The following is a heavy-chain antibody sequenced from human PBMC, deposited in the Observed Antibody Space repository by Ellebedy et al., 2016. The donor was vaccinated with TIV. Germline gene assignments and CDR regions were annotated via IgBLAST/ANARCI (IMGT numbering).Heavy chain of an antibody. D-gene: IGHD1-1*01. CDR3: AREHMTSTGSPLDY. CDR2: ISYDGSHR. Sequence: GESLKISCSASGSSFSSYAMHWVRQAPGKGLEWVAIISYDGSHRYYADSVKGRFTISRDISKNTLYLQMNSLRAEDTAVYYCAREHMTSTGSPLDYWGQGTLVTVSS. V-gene: IGHV3-30-3*01. J-gene: IGHJ4*02. CDR1: GSSFSSYA.